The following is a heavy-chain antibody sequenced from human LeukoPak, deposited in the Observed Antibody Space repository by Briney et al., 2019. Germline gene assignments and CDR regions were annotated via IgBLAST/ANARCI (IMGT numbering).Heavy chain of an antibody. V-gene: IGHV1-46*01. CDR2: INPSGGST. CDR1: GYAFTSYY. J-gene: IGHJ6*03. CDR3: ARGPRITLVRGGQWYYYMDV. D-gene: IGHD3-10*01. Sequence: ASVKVSCKASGYAFTSYYIHWVRQAPGQGLEWMGLINPSGGSTNYAQKFQGRVTMTRDTSTSTVYMELSSLRSDDTAVYYCARGPRITLVRGGQWYYYMDVWGKGTTVTISS.